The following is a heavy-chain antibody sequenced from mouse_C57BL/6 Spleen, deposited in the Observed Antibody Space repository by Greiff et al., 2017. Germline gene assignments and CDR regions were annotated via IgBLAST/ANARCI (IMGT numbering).Heavy chain of an antibody. CDR3: ARGLTGRYWYFDV. Sequence: VQLQQPGAELVMPGASVKLSCKASGYTFTSYWMHWVKQRPGQGLEWIGELDPSDSYTNYNQTFKGKSTLTVDKSSSTAYMQLSSLTSDDSAVYYCARGLTGRYWYFDVWGTGTTVTVSS. J-gene: IGHJ1*03. D-gene: IGHD4-1*01. CDR1: GYTFTSYW. CDR2: LDPSDSYT. V-gene: IGHV1-69*01.